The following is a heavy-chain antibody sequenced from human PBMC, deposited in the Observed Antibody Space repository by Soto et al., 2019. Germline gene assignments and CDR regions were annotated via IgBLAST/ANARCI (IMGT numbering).Heavy chain of an antibody. V-gene: IGHV3-23*01. J-gene: IGHJ4*02. CDR2: ISGSGGST. Sequence: GGSLRLSCAASGFTFSSYAMSWVRQAPGKGLEWVSAISGSGGSTYYADSVKGRFTISRDNSKNTLYLQMNSLRAEDTAVYYCAKHVDDFWSGPHYFDYWGQGTLVTVSS. CDR3: AKHVDDFWSGPHYFDY. CDR1: GFTFSSYA. D-gene: IGHD3-3*01.